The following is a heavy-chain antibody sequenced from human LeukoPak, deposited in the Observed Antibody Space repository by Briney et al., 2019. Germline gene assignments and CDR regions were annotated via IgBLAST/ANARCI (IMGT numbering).Heavy chain of an antibody. V-gene: IGHV1-3*01. Sequence: GASVKVSCKASGYTFAKYAIHWVRQAPGQRLEWMGWINAGNGNTKYSQKFQGRVTITRDTSASTAYMELSSLRSEDTAVYYCARVKAMVLDYWGQGTLVTVSS. J-gene: IGHJ4*02. CDR2: INAGNGNT. CDR1: GYTFAKYA. D-gene: IGHD5-18*01. CDR3: ARVKAMVLDY.